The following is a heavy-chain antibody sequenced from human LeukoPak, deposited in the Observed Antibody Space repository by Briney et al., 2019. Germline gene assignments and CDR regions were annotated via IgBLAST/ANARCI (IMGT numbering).Heavy chain of an antibody. CDR3: TTQSGAWNFDY. CDR2: IKRKTDDGTT. V-gene: IGHV3-15*07. D-gene: IGHD1-1*01. Sequence: GWSLRLSCAASGFSFSDTWMNWVRQAPGKGLEWVGLIKRKTDDGTTDYAAPEKGRFTISRDDSKNTLYLQMNSLKTEDTAVYYCTTQSGAWNFDYWGQGTLVTVSS. J-gene: IGHJ4*02. CDR1: GFSFSDTW.